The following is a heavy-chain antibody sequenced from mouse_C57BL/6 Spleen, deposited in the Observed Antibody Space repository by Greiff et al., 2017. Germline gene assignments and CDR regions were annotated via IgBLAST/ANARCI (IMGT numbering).Heavy chain of an antibody. V-gene: IGHV1-69*01. CDR3: ARYYYGSSYVDC. CDR2: IDPSDSYT. J-gene: IGHJ2*01. D-gene: IGHD1-1*01. CDR1: GYTFTSYW. Sequence: QVQLQQPGAELVMPGASVKLSCKASGYTFTSYWMHWVKQRPGQGLEWIGEIDPSDSYTNYNQKFKGKSTLTVDKSSSTAYMQLSSLTSEDSAVYYCARYYYGSSYVDCWGQGTTLTVSS.